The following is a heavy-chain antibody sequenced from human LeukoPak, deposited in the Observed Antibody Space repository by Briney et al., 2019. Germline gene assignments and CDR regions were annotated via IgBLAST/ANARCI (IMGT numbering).Heavy chain of an antibody. CDR1: GYSISSGYY. CDR3: ASFVIVPAATGGWFDP. Sequence: SETLSLTCAVSGYSISSGYYWGWIRQPPGKGREWIGSIYHSGSTYYNPSLKSRVTISVDTSKNQFSLKLSSVTAADTAVYYCASFVIVPAATGGWFDPWGQGTLVTVSS. J-gene: IGHJ5*02. D-gene: IGHD2-2*01. V-gene: IGHV4-38-2*01. CDR2: IYHSGST.